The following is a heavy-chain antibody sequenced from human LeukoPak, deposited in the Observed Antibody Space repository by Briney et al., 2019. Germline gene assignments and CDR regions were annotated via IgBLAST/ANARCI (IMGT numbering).Heavy chain of an antibody. J-gene: IGHJ5*02. CDR3: ARVDDPRMKGFRPDSETPINWSDP. D-gene: IGHD1-1*01. Sequence: SETLSLTCAVYGGSFSGYYWSWIRQPPGKGLEWIGEINHSGSTNYNPSLKSRVTISVDTSKNQFSLKLSSVTAADTAVYYCARVDDPRMKGFRPDSETPINWSDPWGQGTLVTVSS. CDR1: GGSFSGYY. V-gene: IGHV4-34*01. CDR2: INHSGST.